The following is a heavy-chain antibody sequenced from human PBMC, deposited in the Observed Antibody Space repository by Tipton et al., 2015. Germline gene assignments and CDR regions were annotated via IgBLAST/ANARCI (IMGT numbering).Heavy chain of an antibody. CDR3: ARDAWAGDTRGFYYIY. Sequence: TLSLTCSVSGGSIDSYYWSWIRQPPGMRLEWIGYIDFRGSTEYNPSLKSRVSISVDTSKNQFSLILNSVTAADTAVYYCARDAWAGDTRGFYYIYWGRGTLVSVSS. D-gene: IGHD3-22*01. J-gene: IGHJ4*02. V-gene: IGHV4-59*01. CDR1: GGSIDSYY. CDR2: IDFRGST.